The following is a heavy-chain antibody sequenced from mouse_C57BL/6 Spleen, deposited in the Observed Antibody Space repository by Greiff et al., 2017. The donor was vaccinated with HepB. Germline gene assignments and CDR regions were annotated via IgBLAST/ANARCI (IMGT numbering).Heavy chain of an antibody. V-gene: IGHV1-74*01. CDR2: IPPSDSDT. D-gene: IGHD1-1*01. J-gene: IGHJ4*01. CDR1: GYTFTSSW. Sequence: QVQLQQPGAELVKPGASVKVSCKASGYTFTSSWMHWVKQRPGQGLEWIGRIPPSDSDTNYNQKFKGKATLTVDKSSSTAYMQLSSLTSEDSAVYYCARITTVVRGYYYAMDYWGQGTSVTVSS. CDR3: ARITTVVRGYYYAMDY.